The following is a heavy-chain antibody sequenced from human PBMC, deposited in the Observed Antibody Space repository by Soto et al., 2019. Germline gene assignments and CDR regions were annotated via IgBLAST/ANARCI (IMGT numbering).Heavy chain of an antibody. CDR2: IYYSGNT. V-gene: IGHV4-59*01. J-gene: IGHJ6*03. CDR3: AGVSPLIDYDISTGYPVYYYRDV. CDR1: GDSIRTYY. D-gene: IGHD3-9*01. Sequence: QVQLQESGPGLVKPSETLSLTCTVSGDSIRTYYWSWIRQPPGRGLEWIGYIYYSGNTNYNPSLKSRVTISVDMAKNQFSLKLSSVTAADTAVYYCAGVSPLIDYDISTGYPVYYYRDVWGKGTTVTVSS.